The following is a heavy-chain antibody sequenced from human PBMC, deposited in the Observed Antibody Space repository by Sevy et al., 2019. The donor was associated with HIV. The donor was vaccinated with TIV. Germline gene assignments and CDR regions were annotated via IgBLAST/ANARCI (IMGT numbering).Heavy chain of an antibody. CDR2: VDNDGSGT. V-gene: IGHV3-74*01. Sequence: GGSLRLSCAASGFTFTNYWMHWVRQAPEKGLVWVSRVDNDGSGTNYADSVKGRFTISRDNAKITVYLQMNSLRAEDTAVYYCTRDMYGIDYWGQGTLVTVSS. D-gene: IGHD2-8*01. CDR1: GFTFTNYW. CDR3: TRDMYGIDY. J-gene: IGHJ4*02.